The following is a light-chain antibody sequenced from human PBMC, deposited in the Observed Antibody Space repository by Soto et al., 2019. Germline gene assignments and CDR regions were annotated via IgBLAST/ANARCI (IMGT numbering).Light chain of an antibody. Sequence: DIQMTQSPSSLSASVGDRVTITCRASQGISSYLAWYQQQPGRVPKLLIYGASTLQSGVPSRFSGSGSGTDFTLTISSLQPEDVATYYCQKYDNAPLTFGGGTKVEI. CDR2: GAS. CDR3: QKYDNAPLT. V-gene: IGKV1-27*01. J-gene: IGKJ4*01. CDR1: QGISSY.